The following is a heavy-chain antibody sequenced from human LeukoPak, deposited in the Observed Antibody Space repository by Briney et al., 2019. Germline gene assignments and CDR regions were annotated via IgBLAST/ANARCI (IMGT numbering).Heavy chain of an antibody. CDR1: GGSISSYY. CDR3: ARGYSSASLYFDS. Sequence: SETLSLSCTVSGGSISSYYRSWVRQPPGMGLEWIGSIYYSGSTNYNPSLESRLTISVDTSTNHISLQLSSVMTADTAVYYCARGYSSASLYFDSWGQGTLVTVSS. V-gene: IGHV4-59*01. D-gene: IGHD6-6*01. CDR2: IYYSGST. J-gene: IGHJ4*02.